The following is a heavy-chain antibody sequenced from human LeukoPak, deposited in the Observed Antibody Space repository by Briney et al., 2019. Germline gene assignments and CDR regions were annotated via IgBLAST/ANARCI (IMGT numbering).Heavy chain of an antibody. V-gene: IGHV4/OR15-8*02. CDR3: SRESGPFCPFGY. CDR2: ISLAGQT. Sequence: SETLSLTCGVSGGSISGTNWWSWVRQPPGQGLEWIEEISLAGQTTYNPSLNGRVTMSLDKSSNQLSLHLTSVTAADTATYFCSRESGPFCPFGYWGQGTLVIVSS. CDR1: GGSISGTNW. J-gene: IGHJ4*02. D-gene: IGHD1-26*01.